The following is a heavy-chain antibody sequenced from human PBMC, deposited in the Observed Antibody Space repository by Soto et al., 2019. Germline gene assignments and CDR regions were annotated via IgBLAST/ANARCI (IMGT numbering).Heavy chain of an antibody. Sequence: PSETLSLTCAVSGYSISSGYYWGWIRQPPGKGLEWIGSIYHSGSTYYNPSLKSRVTISVDTSKNQFSLKLSSVTAADTAVYYCARDLVITDGMDVWGQGTTVTVS. CDR1: GYSISSGYY. CDR2: IYHSGST. J-gene: IGHJ6*02. V-gene: IGHV4-38-2*02. D-gene: IGHD3-16*01. CDR3: ARDLVITDGMDV.